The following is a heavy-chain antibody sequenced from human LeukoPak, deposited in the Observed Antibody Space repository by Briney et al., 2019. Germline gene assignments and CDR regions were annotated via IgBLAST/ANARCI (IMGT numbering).Heavy chain of an antibody. CDR1: GDIVSSNSVT. CDR3: ARRLTQYDCFDP. D-gene: IGHD2-2*01. CDR2: TYYRSTWYN. V-gene: IGHV6-1*01. Sequence: SQTLSLTCAISGDIVSSNSVTWSWIRQSPSRGLEWLGRTYYRSTWYNDYAVSVRGRITVNPDTSKNQFSLHLNSVTPEDTAVYYCARRLTQYDCFDPWGQGILVTVSS. J-gene: IGHJ5*02.